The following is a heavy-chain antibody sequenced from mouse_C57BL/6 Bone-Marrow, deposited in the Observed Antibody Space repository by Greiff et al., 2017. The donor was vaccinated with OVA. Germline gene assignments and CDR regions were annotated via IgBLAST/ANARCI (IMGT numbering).Heavy chain of an antibody. D-gene: IGHD2-2*01. J-gene: IGHJ2*01. CDR1: GYTFTSYG. V-gene: IGHV1-81*01. Sequence: VKLQESGAELARPGASVKLSCKASGYTFTSYGISWVKQRTGQGLEWIGEIYPRSGNTYYNEKFKGKATLTADKSSSTAYMELRSLTSEDSAVYFCARWGYEEVYFYYWGQGTTLTVSS. CDR2: IYPRSGNT. CDR3: ARWGYEEVYFYY.